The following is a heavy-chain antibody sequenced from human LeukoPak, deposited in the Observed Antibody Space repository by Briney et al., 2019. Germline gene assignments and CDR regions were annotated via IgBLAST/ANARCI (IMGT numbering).Heavy chain of an antibody. Sequence: GGSLRLSCAASGFTVSSNYMRWVRQAPGKGLEWVSVIYSAGSTSYADSVKARFTISRDNSKNTLYLQMNSLRAEDTAVYYCARDVRRDDAFDIWGQGTMVTVS. CDR3: ARDVRRDDAFDI. J-gene: IGHJ3*02. V-gene: IGHV3-53*01. CDR2: IYSAGST. D-gene: IGHD3-10*02. CDR1: GFTVSSNY.